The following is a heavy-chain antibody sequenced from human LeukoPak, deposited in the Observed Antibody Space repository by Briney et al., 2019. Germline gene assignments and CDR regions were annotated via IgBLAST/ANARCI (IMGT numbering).Heavy chain of an antibody. CDR2: ISAYNGNT. J-gene: IGHJ6*03. V-gene: IGHV1-18*04. CDR1: GYTFTGYY. CDR3: ARVYVIGSSGYYYHYYYMDV. Sequence: GASVKVSCKASGYTFTGYYMHWVRQAPGQGLEWMGWISAYNGNTNYAQKLQGRVTMTTDTSTSTAYMELRSLRSDDTAVYYCARVYVIGSSGYYYHYYYMDVWGKGTTVTVSS. D-gene: IGHD3-22*01.